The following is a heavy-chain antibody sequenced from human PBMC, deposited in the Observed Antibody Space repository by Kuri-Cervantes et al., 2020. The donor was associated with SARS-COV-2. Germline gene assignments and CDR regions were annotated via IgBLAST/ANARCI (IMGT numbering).Heavy chain of an antibody. CDR2: IKQDGSEK. CDR1: GFTFSSYW. D-gene: IGHD7-27*01. J-gene: IGHJ4*02. CDR3: ARDTGGLNDY. V-gene: IGHV3-7*01. Sequence: GESLKISCAASGFTFSSYWMSWVRQAPGKGLEWVANIKQDGSEKYYVDSVKGRFTISRDNSKNTLYLQMNSLGAEDTAVYYCARDTGGLNDYWGQGTLVTVSS.